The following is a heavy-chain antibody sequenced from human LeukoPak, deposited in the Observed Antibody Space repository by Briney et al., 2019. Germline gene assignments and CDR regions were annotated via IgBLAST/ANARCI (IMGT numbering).Heavy chain of an antibody. J-gene: IGHJ4*02. CDR3: ARQTTSGYLDY. CDR1: GGSFSGYY. D-gene: IGHD3-22*01. CDR2: INHSGST. V-gene: IGHV4-34*01. Sequence: PSETLSLTCAVYGGSFSGYYWSWIRQPPGKGLEWIGEINHSGSTNYNPSFKSRVTISVDTSKNQFSLKLNSVTAADRALYYCARQTTSGYLDYWGQGTPVTVS.